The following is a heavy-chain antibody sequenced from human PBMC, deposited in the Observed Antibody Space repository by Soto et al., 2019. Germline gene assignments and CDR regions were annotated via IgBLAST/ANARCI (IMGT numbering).Heavy chain of an antibody. CDR2: ISYDGSNK. V-gene: IGHV3-30-3*01. Sequence: QVQLVESGGGVVQPGRSLRLSCAASGFTFSSYAMHWVRQAPGKGLEWVAVISYDGSNKYYADSVKGRVTISRDNSKNTLYLQMNSLRADDTAVYYCARVADKGYSYGDYWGQGTLVTVSS. D-gene: IGHD5-18*01. CDR1: GFTFSSYA. J-gene: IGHJ4*02. CDR3: ARVADKGYSYGDY.